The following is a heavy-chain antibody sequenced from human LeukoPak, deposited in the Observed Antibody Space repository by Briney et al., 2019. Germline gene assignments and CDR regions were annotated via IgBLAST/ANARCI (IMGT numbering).Heavy chain of an antibody. V-gene: IGHV6-1*01. CDR1: GDSVSSNSVT. CDR3: ARRLTQYDCFDP. J-gene: IGHJ5*02. CDR2: TYYRSTWYN. Sequence: SQTLSLTCAISGDSVSSNSVTWNWIRQSPSRGLEWLGRTYYRSTWYNDYAVFERGRITVNPDTSKNQFSLHLNSVTPEDTAVYYCARRLTQYDCFDPWGQGILVTVSS. D-gene: IGHD2-2*01.